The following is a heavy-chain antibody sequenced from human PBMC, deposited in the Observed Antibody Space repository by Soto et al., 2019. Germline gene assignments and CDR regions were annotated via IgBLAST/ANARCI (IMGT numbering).Heavy chain of an antibody. CDR2: IIPIFGTA. J-gene: IGHJ6*02. V-gene: IGHV1-69*13. CDR1: GGTFSSYA. Sequence: ASVKVSCKASGGTFSSYAISWVRQAPGQGLEWMGGIIPIFGTANYAQKFQGRVTITADESTSTAYMELSSLRAEDTAVYYCARDPVEVFTEDYYYGMDVWGQGTTVTVSS. CDR3: ARDPVEVFTEDYYYGMDV. D-gene: IGHD2-15*01.